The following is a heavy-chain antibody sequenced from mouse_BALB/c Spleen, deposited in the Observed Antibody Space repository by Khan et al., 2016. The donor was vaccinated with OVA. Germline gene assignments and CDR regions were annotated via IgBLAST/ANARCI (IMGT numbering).Heavy chain of an antibody. J-gene: IGHJ3*01. CDR1: GYTFTNYW. CDR3: ARGYFGNYEFAY. Sequence: QVQLQQPGAELVEPGASVKLSCKTSGYTFTNYWIQWVKQRPGQGLGWIGQIFPGTGTTYSNENFKAKATLTVDTSSSTAYMHLSSLTSEDSAVYFCARGYFGNYEFAYWGQGALVTVSA. D-gene: IGHD2-1*01. CDR2: IFPGTGTT. V-gene: IGHV1S132*01.